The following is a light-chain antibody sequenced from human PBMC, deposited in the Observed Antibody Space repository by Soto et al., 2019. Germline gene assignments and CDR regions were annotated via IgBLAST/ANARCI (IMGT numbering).Light chain of an antibody. J-gene: IGKJ1*01. Sequence: DIQMTQSPSTLSASVGDRVTITCRASQSISSWLAWYQQKPRKAPKLLIYDASSLESGVPSRFTGSGSGKEFTLTISSLQPDDFATYYCQQYNSFWTFGQGTKVEIK. CDR2: DAS. V-gene: IGKV1-5*01. CDR3: QQYNSFWT. CDR1: QSISSW.